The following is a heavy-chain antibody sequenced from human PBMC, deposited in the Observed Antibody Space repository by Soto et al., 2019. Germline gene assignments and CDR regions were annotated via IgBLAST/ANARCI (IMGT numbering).Heavy chain of an antibody. D-gene: IGHD2-21*02. Sequence: AALQNPERTLTKACTSSCFSLTTNRMRVSWILQPPGKALEWLARIDCDDDKFYNASLKTRLTVSKDTSKNQVVLTMTNMNPVDTATYYCARSGRLVTGIPNYAFDIWGQATMV. J-gene: IGHJ3*02. CDR3: ARSGRLVTGIPNYAFDI. CDR2: IDCDDDK. V-gene: IGHV2-70D*14. CDR1: CFSLTTNRMR.